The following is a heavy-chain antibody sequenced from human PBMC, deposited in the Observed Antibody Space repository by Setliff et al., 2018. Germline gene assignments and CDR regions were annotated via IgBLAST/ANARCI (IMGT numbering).Heavy chain of an antibody. J-gene: IGHJ5*02. CDR2: IYSGDRST. V-gene: IGHV3-23*03. Sequence: LRLSCAGSGFAFSSYAMSWVRQAPGKGLEWVSTIYSGDRSTFYTDSVKGRFTISRDNSKNTLFLQMNSLRSEDTAIYSCARDGKQFYYDSTGYYRNWFDPWGQGTLVTVSS. CDR1: GFAFSSYA. CDR3: ARDGKQFYYDSTGYYRNWFDP. D-gene: IGHD3-22*01.